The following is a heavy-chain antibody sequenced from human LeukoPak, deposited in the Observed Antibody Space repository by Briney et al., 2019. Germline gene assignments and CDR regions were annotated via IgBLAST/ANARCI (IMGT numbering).Heavy chain of an antibody. D-gene: IGHD2-2*01. V-gene: IGHV4-34*01. CDR2: INHSGST. CDR1: GGSFSGYY. CDR3: ARVDPEYCSSTSCYGYFDY. J-gene: IGHJ4*02. Sequence: SETLSLTCAVYGGSFSGYYWSWIRQPPGKGLEWIGEINHSGSTNYNPSLKSRATISVDTSKNQFSLKLSSVTAADTAVYYCARVDPEYCSSTSCYGYFDYWGQGTLVTVSS.